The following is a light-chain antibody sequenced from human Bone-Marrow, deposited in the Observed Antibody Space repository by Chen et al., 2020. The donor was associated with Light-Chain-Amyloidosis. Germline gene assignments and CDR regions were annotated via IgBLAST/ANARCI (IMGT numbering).Light chain of an antibody. CDR3: QQYGSSPT. CDR2: GAS. V-gene: IGKV3-20*01. CDR1: QSVSSSY. J-gene: IGKJ1*01. Sequence: EIVLTQSPGTLSLSPGETAILSCRASQSVSSSYLGWYQQIPGQAPRLPVSGASTRAAGIPDRFSGSGSGTDFTLTISRLESEDFAVYYCQQYGSSPTFGQGTKVEIK.